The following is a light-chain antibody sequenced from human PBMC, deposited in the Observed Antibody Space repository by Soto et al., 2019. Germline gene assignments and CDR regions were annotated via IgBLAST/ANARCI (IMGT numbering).Light chain of an antibody. CDR3: HQYNSWPPGT. CDR2: DAS. Sequence: EIFLTQSPATLSLSPGDRGTRSCMSSQSVTTLLAWYQQKPGQAPRLLIQDASNRATGIPPRFSGSGSGTDFTLTISSLQSEDFALYYCHQYNSWPPGTFGQGTKVDIK. J-gene: IGKJ2*01. V-gene: IGKV3-11*01. CDR1: QSVTTL.